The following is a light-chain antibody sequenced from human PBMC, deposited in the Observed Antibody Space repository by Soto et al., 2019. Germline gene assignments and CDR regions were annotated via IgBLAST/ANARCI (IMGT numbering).Light chain of an antibody. CDR1: HDISTY. Sequence: DIQMTPSPSSLSASVGRRLTITCRSSHDISTYLAWYQQKPGKAPKLMIYEASTLQSGVPSRFSGSGSGTEFTLTISGLLPEDFATYHCQQLNTLPFTFGQGTRLEIK. J-gene: IGKJ5*01. CDR3: QQLNTLPFT. CDR2: EAS. V-gene: IGKV1-9*01.